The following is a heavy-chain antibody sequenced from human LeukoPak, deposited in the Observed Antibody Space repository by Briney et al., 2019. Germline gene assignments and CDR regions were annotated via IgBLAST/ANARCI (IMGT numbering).Heavy chain of an antibody. CDR3: AREYPYSSSWYVGY. J-gene: IGHJ4*02. V-gene: IGHV3-11*04. D-gene: IGHD6-13*01. CDR2: ISSSGSTI. Sequence: GGSLRLSCAASGFTFSDYYMSWIRQAPGKGLEWVSYISSSGSTIYYADSVKGRFTISRDNAKNSLYLQMNSLRAEDTAVYYCAREYPYSSSWYVGYWGQGTLVTVSS. CDR1: GFTFSDYY.